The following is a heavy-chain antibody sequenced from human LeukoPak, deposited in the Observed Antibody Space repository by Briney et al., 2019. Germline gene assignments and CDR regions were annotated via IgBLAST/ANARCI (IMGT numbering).Heavy chain of an antibody. Sequence: PSETLSLTCTVSGGSISSSSYYWGWIRQPPGKGLEWIGSIYYSGSTYYNPSLKSRVTISVDTSKNQFSLKLSSVTAADTAVYYCARQLGPGATFDYWGQGTLVTVSS. V-gene: IGHV4-39*01. D-gene: IGHD1-26*01. CDR3: ARQLGPGATFDY. CDR2: IYYSGST. J-gene: IGHJ4*02. CDR1: GGSISSSSYY.